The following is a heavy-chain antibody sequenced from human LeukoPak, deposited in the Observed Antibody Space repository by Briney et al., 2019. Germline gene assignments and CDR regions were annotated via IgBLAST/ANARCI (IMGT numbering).Heavy chain of an antibody. J-gene: IGHJ4*02. CDR2: INSDGSSI. V-gene: IGHV3-74*01. CDR3: TRGASGYGNFDY. Sequence: GGSLRLSCAASGFSVGGHWIHWVRQGPGMGLVWVSRINSDGSSISYADSVKGRFSISRDNAKNTLYLQMNSLRAEDTAVYYCTRGASGYGNFDYWGQGTLVTVSS. D-gene: IGHD5-12*01. CDR1: GFSVGGHW.